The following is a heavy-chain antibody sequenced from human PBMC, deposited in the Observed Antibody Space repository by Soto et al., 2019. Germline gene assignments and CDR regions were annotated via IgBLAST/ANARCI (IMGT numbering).Heavy chain of an antibody. D-gene: IGHD5-18*01. Sequence: SETLSLTCAVYGGSFSGYYWSWIRQPPGKGLEWIGEINHSGSTNYNPSLKSRVTISVDTSKNQFSLKLSSVTAADTAVYYCARVRGYSYGNYFDYWGQGTLVTVSS. J-gene: IGHJ4*02. CDR2: INHSGST. CDR1: GGSFSGYY. V-gene: IGHV4-34*01. CDR3: ARVRGYSYGNYFDY.